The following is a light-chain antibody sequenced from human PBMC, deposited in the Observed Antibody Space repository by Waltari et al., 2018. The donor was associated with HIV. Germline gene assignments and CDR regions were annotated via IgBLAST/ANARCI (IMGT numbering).Light chain of an antibody. J-gene: IGLJ3*02. CDR1: SRDVGGYNY. CDR2: DVS. V-gene: IGLV2-14*01. Sequence: QSALTQPASVSGSPGQSITISCPGTSRDVGGYNYVSWYQQHPGKAPKLMIYDVSNRPSAVSNRFAGSKSGNTASLTISGLQAEDEADYYCSSYTSSSTLVFGGGTKLTVL. CDR3: SSYTSSSTLV.